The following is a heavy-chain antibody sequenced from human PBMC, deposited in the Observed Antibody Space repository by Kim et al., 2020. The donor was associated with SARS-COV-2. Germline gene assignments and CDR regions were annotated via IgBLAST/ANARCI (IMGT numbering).Heavy chain of an antibody. V-gene: IGHV1-69*01. J-gene: IGHJ4*02. Sequence: YAQKFEGRVTITADESTSTAYMELSSLRSEDTAVYYCASRYSSGWPNSDYWGQGTLVTVSS. CDR3: ASRYSSGWPNSDY. D-gene: IGHD6-19*01.